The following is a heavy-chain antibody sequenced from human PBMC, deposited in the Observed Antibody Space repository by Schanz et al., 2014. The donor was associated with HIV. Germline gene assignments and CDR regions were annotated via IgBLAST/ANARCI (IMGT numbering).Heavy chain of an antibody. CDR2: ISYDGSNK. V-gene: IGHV3-30*03. CDR3: ARSPSYGMDV. Sequence: VQLVESGGGLGHPGGSLRLSCAASGFTFSSYAMSWVRQAPGKGLEWVAVISYDGSNKYYADSVKGRFTISRDNSKNTLYLQMNSLRAEDTAVYYCARSPSYGMDVWGQGTTVTVSS. J-gene: IGHJ6*02. CDR1: GFTFSSYA.